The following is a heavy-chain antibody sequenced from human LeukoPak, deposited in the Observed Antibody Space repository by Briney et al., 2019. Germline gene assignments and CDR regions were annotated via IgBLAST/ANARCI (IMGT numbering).Heavy chain of an antibody. CDR1: GFSVSNHY. CDR3: ARDGAGIESWVELDP. CDR2: IWADGTT. V-gene: IGHV3-66*02. Sequence: GGSLRLSCAASGFSVSNHYMAWVRQAPGRRLEWVSFIWADGTTFYIDSVRGRFTVSRDQFKNTLYLQMSSLRPDDTALYYCARDGAGIESWVELDPWGQGTQVTVSA. J-gene: IGHJ5*02. D-gene: IGHD5-24*01.